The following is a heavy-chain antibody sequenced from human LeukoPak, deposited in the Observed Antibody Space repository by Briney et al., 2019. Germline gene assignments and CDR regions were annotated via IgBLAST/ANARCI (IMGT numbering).Heavy chain of an antibody. CDR2: IIPIFDTA. CDR1: GGTFSNYG. Sequence: SVEVSCKASGGTFSNYGINWVRQAPGQGLEWMGVIIPIFDTANYAQKFQGRLTITADKSTTTAYMELSSLTSEDTAVYYCARMGGYCSGDKCYSPYYYYMDVWGKGTAVTVSS. D-gene: IGHD2-15*01. V-gene: IGHV1-69*06. J-gene: IGHJ6*03. CDR3: ARMGGYCSGDKCYSPYYYYMDV.